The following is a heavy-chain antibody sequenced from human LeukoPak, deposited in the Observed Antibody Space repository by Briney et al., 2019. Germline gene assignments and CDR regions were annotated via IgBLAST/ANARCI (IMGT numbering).Heavy chain of an antibody. CDR3: ARDGVAYDSSGYYLDH. V-gene: IGHV3-7*01. CDR1: GLTFSSYW. CDR2: INQDGGEK. D-gene: IGHD3-22*01. J-gene: IGHJ5*02. Sequence: PGGSLRLSCVASGLTFSSYWMSWVRQAPGKGLEWVANINQDGGEKYYVDSVKGRFTISRDNAKTSLYLQMNSLRADDTAVYYCARDGVAYDSSGYYLDHWGQGTLVTVSS.